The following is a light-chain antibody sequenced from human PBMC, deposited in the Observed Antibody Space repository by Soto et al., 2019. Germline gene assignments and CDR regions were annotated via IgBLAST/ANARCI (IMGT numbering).Light chain of an antibody. CDR1: QSVTSSY. J-gene: IGKJ1*01. CDR2: GAS. V-gene: IGKV3-20*01. Sequence: EIVLTQSPGTLSLSPGERATLSCRASQSVTSSYLAWYQQKPGQALRLLIYGASNRATGIPDRFSGSGSGTDFTLTISRLEPEDFAVYYCQQYGSSRTFGLGTKVEIK. CDR3: QQYGSSRT.